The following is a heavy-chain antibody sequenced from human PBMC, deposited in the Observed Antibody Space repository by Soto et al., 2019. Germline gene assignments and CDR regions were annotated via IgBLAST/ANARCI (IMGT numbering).Heavy chain of an antibody. J-gene: IGHJ6*02. Sequence: GESLKISCKGSGYSFTSYWIGWVRQMPGKGLEWMGIIYPGESDTRYSPSFQGQVTISADKSISTAYLQWSSLKASDTAMYYCAGGGVRGVITRTRDYYGMDVWGQGTTVTVS. D-gene: IGHD3-10*01. CDR3: AGGGVRGVITRTRDYYGMDV. V-gene: IGHV5-51*01. CDR2: IYPGESDT. CDR1: GYSFTSYW.